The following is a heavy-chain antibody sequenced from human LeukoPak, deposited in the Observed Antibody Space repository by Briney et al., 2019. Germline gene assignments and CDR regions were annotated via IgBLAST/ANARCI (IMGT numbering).Heavy chain of an antibody. V-gene: IGHV3-48*03. CDR3: GRHHIARYYGTDV. CDR2: ISGGGTVI. D-gene: IGHD3-16*02. J-gene: IGHJ6*02. CDR1: GFTFTGSD. Sequence: PGGSLRLSCAASGFTFTGSDLNWVRQAPGKGLEWVSYISGGGTVIFYGDSVKGRFTISRDNAKSSLYLQMNSLRAGDTVVYQCGRHHIARYYGTDVWGQGTTVTVSS.